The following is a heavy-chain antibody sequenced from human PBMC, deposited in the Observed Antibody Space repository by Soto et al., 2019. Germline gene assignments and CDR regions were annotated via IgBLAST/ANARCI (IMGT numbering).Heavy chain of an antibody. CDR2: ISAYNGNT. J-gene: IGHJ4*02. CDR1: GYTFTSYG. CDR3: ARESSSSCHDY. V-gene: IGHV1-18*01. D-gene: IGHD6-13*01. Sequence: QVQLVQSGAEVKKPGASVKVSCKASGYTFTSYGISWVRQAPGQGLEWMGWISAYNGNTNYAQKPQGRVTMTTDTATGTADMELRSLRSDATAVYYCARESSSSCHDYWGQGTLVTVSS.